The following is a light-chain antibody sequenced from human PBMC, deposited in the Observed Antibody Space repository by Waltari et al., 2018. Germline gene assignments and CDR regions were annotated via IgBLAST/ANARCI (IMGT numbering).Light chain of an antibody. V-gene: IGLV3-21*04. Sequence: SYVLTQPPSVSVAPGQPARITCGGNNVGSKNLHWYQQKPGQAPILVIYYDSDRPSGIPERFSGSNSGNTATLTISRVEVGDEADYYCQVWDSGSAVFGGGTKLTVL. CDR3: QVWDSGSAV. J-gene: IGLJ3*02. CDR1: NVGSKN. CDR2: YDS.